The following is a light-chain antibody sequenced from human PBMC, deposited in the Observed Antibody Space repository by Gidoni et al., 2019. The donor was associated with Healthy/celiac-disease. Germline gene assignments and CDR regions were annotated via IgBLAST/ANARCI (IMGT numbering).Light chain of an antibody. J-gene: IGKJ4*01. CDR1: QSISSY. V-gene: IGKV1-39*01. Sequence: EIQMTQSPSSLSASVGDRVTITCRASQSISSYLNWYQQKPGKAPKLLIYAASSLKSGVPSRFSGSGSGTDFTLTISSLQPEDFATYYCQQSDSTPLTFGGGTKVEIK. CDR2: AAS. CDR3: QQSDSTPLT.